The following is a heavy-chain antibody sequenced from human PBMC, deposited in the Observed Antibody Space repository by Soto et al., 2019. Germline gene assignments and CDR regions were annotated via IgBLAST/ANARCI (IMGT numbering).Heavy chain of an antibody. V-gene: IGHV1-69*06. Sequence: ASVKVSRKASGGTFSSYAISWVRQAPGQELEWMGGIIPIFGTANYAQKFQGRVTSTAHKSTSTAYMELSSLRSEDTAVYYWARIDYYDWSDYYFGYLGQGTLVTVSS. D-gene: IGHD3-22*01. CDR2: IIPIFGTA. CDR1: GGTFSSYA. CDR3: ARIDYYDWSDYYFGY. J-gene: IGHJ4*02.